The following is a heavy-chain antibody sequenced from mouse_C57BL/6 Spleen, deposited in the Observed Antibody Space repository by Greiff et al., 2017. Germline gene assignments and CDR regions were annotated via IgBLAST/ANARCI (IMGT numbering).Heavy chain of an antibody. V-gene: IGHV1-50*01. D-gene: IGHD1-1*01. CDR3: AREGYGSSYWYFEG. CDR2: IDPSDSYT. J-gene: IGHJ1*01. Sequence: QVQLQQPGAELVKPGASVKLSCKASGYTFTSYWMQWVKQRPGQGLEWIGEIDPSDSYTNYNQKFKGKAALTVDTSSSTAYMQLSSLTSEDSAVYYCAREGYGSSYWYFEGWGAGATVSVSS. CDR1: GYTFTSYW.